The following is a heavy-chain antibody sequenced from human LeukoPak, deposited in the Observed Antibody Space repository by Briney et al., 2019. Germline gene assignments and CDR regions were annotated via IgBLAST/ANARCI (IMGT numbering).Heavy chain of an antibody. D-gene: IGHD1-1*01. J-gene: IGHJ6*02. CDR2: ISYEGSIK. CDR3: AKYLEPTAVLMDV. Sequence: GGSLRLSCAASGFTFSDYYMSWIRQSPGKGLEWVALISYEGSIKYYADSVKGRFTISRDNSKSTLYLQMNSLRPEDTAVYHCAKYLEPTAVLMDVWGQGTTVTVSS. V-gene: IGHV3-30*18. CDR1: GFTFSDYY.